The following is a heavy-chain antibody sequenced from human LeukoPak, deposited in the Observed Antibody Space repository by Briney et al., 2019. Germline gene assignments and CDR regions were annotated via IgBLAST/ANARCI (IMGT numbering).Heavy chain of an antibody. D-gene: IGHD3-3*01. J-gene: IGHJ4*02. CDR2: IYYSGST. CDR1: GGSISSGDYY. V-gene: IGHV4-30-4*08. Sequence: SETLSLTCTVSGGSISSGDYYWSWIRQPPGKGLEWIGYIYYSGSTYYNPSLKSRVTISVDTSQNQFSLKLSSVTAADTAVYYCAREGRFWSGYGLDYWGQGTLVTVSS. CDR3: AREGRFWSGYGLDY.